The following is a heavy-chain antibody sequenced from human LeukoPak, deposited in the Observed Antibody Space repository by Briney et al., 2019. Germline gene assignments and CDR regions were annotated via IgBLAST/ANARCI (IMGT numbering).Heavy chain of an antibody. CDR1: GYTFTGYY. D-gene: IGHD3-10*01. J-gene: IGHJ4*02. CDR2: INPNSGGT. Sequence: GASVKVSCKASGYTFTGYYMHWVRQAPGQGLEWMGWINPNSGGTNYAQKFQGRVTMTRDTSISTAYMELSRLRSDDTAVYYCARVGNVRVLGVISHFGYWGQGTLVTVSS. CDR3: ARVGNVRVLGVISHFGY. V-gene: IGHV1-2*02.